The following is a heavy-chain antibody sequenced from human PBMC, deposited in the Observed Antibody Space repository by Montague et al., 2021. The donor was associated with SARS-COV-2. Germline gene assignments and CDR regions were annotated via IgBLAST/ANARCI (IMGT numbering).Heavy chain of an antibody. CDR3: ARTTWLRGYFAL. V-gene: IGHV4-39*07. Sequence: SETLSLTCTVSGGSIRSSSYYWVWIRQPPGKGLECIRSIYYSGSTYYNPSLKIRVTISVDTYQNHFSLKLSSVTAADTAVYYCARTTWLRGYFALWGRGTLVTVSS. D-gene: IGHD5-12*01. CDR1: GGSIRSSSYY. CDR2: IYYSGST. J-gene: IGHJ2*01.